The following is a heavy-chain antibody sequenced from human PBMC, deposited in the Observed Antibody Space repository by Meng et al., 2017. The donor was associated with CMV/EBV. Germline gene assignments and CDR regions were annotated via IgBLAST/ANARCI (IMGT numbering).Heavy chain of an antibody. CDR1: GFTFSSYS. Sequence: GESLKISCAASGFTFSSYSMNWVRQAPGKGLEWVSSISSSSSYIYYADSVKGRFTISRDNAKNSLYLQMNSLRAEDMAVYYCARDVYYYDSSGYYIDYWGQGTLVTVSS. CDR2: ISSSSSYI. V-gene: IGHV3-21*01. J-gene: IGHJ4*02. D-gene: IGHD3-22*01. CDR3: ARDVYYYDSSGYYIDY.